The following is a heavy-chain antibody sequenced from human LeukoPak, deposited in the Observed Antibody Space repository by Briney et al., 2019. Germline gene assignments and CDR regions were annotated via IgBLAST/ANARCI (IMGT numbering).Heavy chain of an antibody. CDR1: GGSISSGSYY. J-gene: IGHJ2*01. CDR3: AREAYCGGDCQDYFDL. D-gene: IGHD2-21*01. CDR2: IYTSGST. V-gene: IGHV4-61*02. Sequence: SETLSLTCTVSGGSISSGSYYWSWIRQPAGKGLEWIGRIYTSGSTNYNPSLKSRVTISVDTSKNQFSLKLSSVTAADTAVYYCAREAYCGGDCQDYFDLWGRGTLVTVSS.